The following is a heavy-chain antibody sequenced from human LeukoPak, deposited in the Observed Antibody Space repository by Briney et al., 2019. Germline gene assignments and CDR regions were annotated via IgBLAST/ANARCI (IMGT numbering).Heavy chain of an antibody. Sequence: GGSLRLSCAASGFTVSSNYMSWVRQAPGKGLEWVSVIYSGGSTYYADSVKGRFTISRDNSKNTLYLQMNSLRAEDTAVYYCARGAYCSSTSCPFDPWGQGTLVTVSS. CDR3: ARGAYCSSTSCPFDP. V-gene: IGHV3-66*01. CDR1: GFTVSSNY. D-gene: IGHD2-2*01. CDR2: IYSGGST. J-gene: IGHJ5*02.